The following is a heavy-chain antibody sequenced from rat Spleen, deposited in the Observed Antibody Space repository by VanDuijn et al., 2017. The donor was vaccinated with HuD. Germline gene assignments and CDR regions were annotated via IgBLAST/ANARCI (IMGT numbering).Heavy chain of an antibody. CDR2: ISNTGDT. J-gene: IGHJ2*01. CDR3: SRLPGYNLAY. CDR1: GITFNNYW. D-gene: IGHD1-4*01. V-gene: IGHV5-31*01. Sequence: EVQLVESGGGRVQPGRSLKLSCVASGITFNNYWMTWIRQAPGKGLEWVASISNTGDTFEPDAVKGRFRITRDGAKSTIYLYMNRLRSEDTATYYCSRLPGYNLAYWGQGVMVTASS.